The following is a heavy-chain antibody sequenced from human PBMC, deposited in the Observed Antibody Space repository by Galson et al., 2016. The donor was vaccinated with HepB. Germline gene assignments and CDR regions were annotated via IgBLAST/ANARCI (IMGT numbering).Heavy chain of an antibody. J-gene: IGHJ4*02. CDR2: ISSTGYT. Sequence: SLRLSCAASEFTFRNYAMTWVRQAPGKGLEWVSTISSTGYTYYADSVRGRFTISRDNPKNMLYLQMNSLRAEDTAGYYCAKDGFDFWSTYSASAFDYWGQGTLVAVSS. D-gene: IGHD3-3*01. CDR1: EFTFRNYA. V-gene: IGHV3-23*01. CDR3: AKDGFDFWSTYSASAFDY.